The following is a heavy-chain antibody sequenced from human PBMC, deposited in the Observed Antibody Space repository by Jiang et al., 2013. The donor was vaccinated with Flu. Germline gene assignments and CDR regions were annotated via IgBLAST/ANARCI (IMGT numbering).Heavy chain of an antibody. Sequence: TYYRSKWYNDYAVSVKSRITINPDTSKNQFSLQLNSVTPEDTAVYYCAREGGHFVGSTSCYTDFDYWGQGTLVTVSS. J-gene: IGHJ4*02. V-gene: IGHV6-1*01. D-gene: IGHD2-2*02. CDR3: AREGGHFVGSTSCYTDFDY. CDR2: TYYRSKWYN.